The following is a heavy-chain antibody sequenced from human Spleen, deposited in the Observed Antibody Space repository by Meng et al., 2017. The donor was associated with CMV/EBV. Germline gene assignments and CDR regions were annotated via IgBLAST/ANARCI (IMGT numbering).Heavy chain of an antibody. J-gene: IGHJ4*02. Sequence: VSGGSISSGSYYWTWIRQHPGKGLEWIGYIYYSGSTYYTPSLKSRVTISLDTSKNQFSLNLRSVTAADTAVYFCARASGSTVTFDYWGQGTLVTVPS. CDR1: GGSISSGSYY. CDR2: IYYSGST. V-gene: IGHV4-31*02. D-gene: IGHD4-17*01. CDR3: ARASGSTVTFDY.